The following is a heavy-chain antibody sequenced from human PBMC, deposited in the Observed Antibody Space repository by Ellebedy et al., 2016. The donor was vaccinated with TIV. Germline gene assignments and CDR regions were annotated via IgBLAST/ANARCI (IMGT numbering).Heavy chain of an antibody. CDR3: ARDSVEYSSSYFFDY. CDR2: IYHSGST. J-gene: IGHJ4*02. V-gene: IGHV4-4*02. CDR1: GGSISSSNW. Sequence: MPGGSLRLSCAVSGGSISSSNWWSWVRQPPGKGLEWIGEIYHSGSTYYNPSLKSRVTISVDKSKNQFSLKLSSVTAADTAVYYCARDSVEYSSSYFFDYWGQGTLVTVSS. D-gene: IGHD6-6*01.